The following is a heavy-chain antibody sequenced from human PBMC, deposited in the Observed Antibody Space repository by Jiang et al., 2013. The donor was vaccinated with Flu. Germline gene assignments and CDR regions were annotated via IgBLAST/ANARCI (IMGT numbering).Heavy chain of an antibody. J-gene: IGHJ4*02. CDR2: SGST. V-gene: IGHV4-34*01. CDR3: ARRGHYDSSGYWGY. D-gene: IGHD3-22*01. Sequence: SGSTNYNPSLKSRVTIPVDTSKNQFSLKLSSVTAADTAVYYCARRGHYDSSGYWGYWGQGTLVTVSS.